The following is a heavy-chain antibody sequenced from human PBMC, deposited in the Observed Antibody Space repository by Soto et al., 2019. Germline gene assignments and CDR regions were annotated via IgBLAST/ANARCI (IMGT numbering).Heavy chain of an antibody. J-gene: IGHJ4*02. CDR2: INHSGST. CDR1: AGSFSAYY. V-gene: IGHV4-34*01. D-gene: IGHD3-16*01. Sequence: SETLSLTFSVYAGSFSAYYWSWIRQPPGKGLEWIGEINHSGSTNYNPSLKSRVTISVDTSKNQFSLKLSSVTAADTAVYYCARADYEIIDFDYWGQGTLVTVSS. CDR3: ARADYEIIDFDY.